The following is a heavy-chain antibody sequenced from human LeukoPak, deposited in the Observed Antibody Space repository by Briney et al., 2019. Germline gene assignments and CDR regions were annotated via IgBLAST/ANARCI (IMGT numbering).Heavy chain of an antibody. Sequence: GGSLRLSCVVSGFTFINYGMSWVRQAPGKGLEWVSTIRASGDRTYYAESVKGRFTMSGDKSKNTLYLQMCNLRAEDTAVYHCAVLAVPAVGYWGQGTLVIVSS. CDR2: IRASGDRT. CDR1: GFTFINYG. CDR3: AVLAVPAVGY. V-gene: IGHV3-23*01. J-gene: IGHJ4*02. D-gene: IGHD2-15*01.